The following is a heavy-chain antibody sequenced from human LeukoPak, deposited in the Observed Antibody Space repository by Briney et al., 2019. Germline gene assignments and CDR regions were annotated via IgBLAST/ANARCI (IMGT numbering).Heavy chain of an antibody. CDR3: ARIMVRGVMATDY. Sequence: PGGSLRLSCAASGFDFNNYAMNWVRQAPGKGLEWVSSISSSSSYIYYADSVKGRFTISRDNAKNSLYLQMNSLRAEDTAVYYCARIMVRGVMATDYWGQGTLVTVSS. CDR2: ISSSSSYI. J-gene: IGHJ4*02. D-gene: IGHD3-10*01. V-gene: IGHV3-21*01. CDR1: GFDFNNYA.